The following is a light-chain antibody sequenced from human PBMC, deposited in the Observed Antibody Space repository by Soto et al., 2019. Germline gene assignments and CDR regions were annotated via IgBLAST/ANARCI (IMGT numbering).Light chain of an antibody. V-gene: IGKV1-5*01. Sequence: DIQMTQSPATLSASIGERVTITCRASQNINNWIAWYQQKPGNAPKFLTYDASTLQSGVPSRFSGSGFGTEFSLTISSLQPDDFGSYYCQHMRTFGQGTKVDIK. CDR3: QHMRT. CDR1: QNINNW. CDR2: DAS. J-gene: IGKJ1*01.